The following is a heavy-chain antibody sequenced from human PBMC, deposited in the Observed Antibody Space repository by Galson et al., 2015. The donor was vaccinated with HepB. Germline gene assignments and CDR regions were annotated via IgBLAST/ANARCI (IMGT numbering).Heavy chain of an antibody. CDR2: ISGSGGST. V-gene: IGHV3-23*01. Sequence: SLRLSCAASGLTFSSHAMSWVRQAPGKGLEWVSAISGSGGSTYYADSVKGRFTISRDNSKNTLYLQMNSLRAEDTAVYYCAKVPYGSGSPTDAFDIWGQGTMVTVSS. J-gene: IGHJ3*02. CDR3: AKVPYGSGSPTDAFDI. CDR1: GLTFSSHA. D-gene: IGHD3-10*01.